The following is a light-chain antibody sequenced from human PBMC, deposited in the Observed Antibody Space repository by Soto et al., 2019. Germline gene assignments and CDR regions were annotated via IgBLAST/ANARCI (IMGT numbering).Light chain of an antibody. CDR2: DVS. Sequence: QSVLTQPASVSGSPGQSITISCTGTSSDVGGYNYVSWYQQHPGKAPKLMIYDVSNRRSGVSNRFSGSKSGNTASLTISGLQAEDEADYYCSSYTSSSTQVFGTGTKLTVL. J-gene: IGLJ1*01. V-gene: IGLV2-14*01. CDR1: SSDVGGYNY. CDR3: SSYTSSSTQV.